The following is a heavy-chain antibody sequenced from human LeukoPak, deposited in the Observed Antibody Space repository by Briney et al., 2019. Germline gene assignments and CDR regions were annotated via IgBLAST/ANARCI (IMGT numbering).Heavy chain of an antibody. CDR2: ISSSSSTI. CDR3: AADGSAGIAVAWNPTMDV. Sequence: GGSLRLSCAASGFTFSNAWMSWVRQAPGKGLEWVSYISSSSSTIYYADSVKGRFTISRDNAKNSLYLQMNSLRSEDTAVYYCAADGSAGIAVAWNPTMDVWGQGTTVTVSS. J-gene: IGHJ6*02. D-gene: IGHD6-19*01. CDR1: GFTFSNAW. V-gene: IGHV3-48*04.